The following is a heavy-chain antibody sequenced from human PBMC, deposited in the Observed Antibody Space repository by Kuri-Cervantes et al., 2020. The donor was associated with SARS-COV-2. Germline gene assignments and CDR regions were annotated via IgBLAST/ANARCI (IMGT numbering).Heavy chain of an antibody. CDR1: ETTFPNYD. CDR2: VNTNSGNT. CDR3: YCARKEGFDS. D-gene: IGHD2-21*01. J-gene: IGHJ4*02. Sequence: ASVKVSCKAPETTFPNYDINWVRQATGQGLEWMGMVNTNSGNTLYAQFFQGRVTMTRDTSTSTVYMELSSLTSDVTAIYYCYCARKEGFDSWGQGTLVTVSS. V-gene: IGHV1-8*01.